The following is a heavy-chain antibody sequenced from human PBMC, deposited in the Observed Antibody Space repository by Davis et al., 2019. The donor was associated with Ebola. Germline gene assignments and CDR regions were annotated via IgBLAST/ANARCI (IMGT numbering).Heavy chain of an antibody. Sequence: GGSLRLSCAASGFSVNYNYMIWVRQAPGKGLECVSAFYSGGGTYYADSVKGRFTISRDNSKNTLYLQMGSLRAEDMAVYYCARTTFGGVIASWGQGTLVTVSS. V-gene: IGHV3-53*05. CDR1: GFSVNYNY. D-gene: IGHD3-16*02. CDR2: FYSGGGT. J-gene: IGHJ4*02. CDR3: ARTTFGGVIAS.